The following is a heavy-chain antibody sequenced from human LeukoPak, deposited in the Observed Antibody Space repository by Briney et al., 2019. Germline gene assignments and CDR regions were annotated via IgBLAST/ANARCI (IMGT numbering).Heavy chain of an antibody. CDR2: IYYSGST. D-gene: IGHD1-26*01. J-gene: IGHJ6*02. CDR3: ARGIILGVTGCYYYGLDV. CDR1: DDSISNYY. V-gene: IGHV4-59*01. Sequence: SQTLSLTCTVSDDSISNYYWTWIRQPPGKGLEWIGYIYYSGSTNYNPSLKSRVTISVDTSRKQFSLKLSSVTAADTAVYYCARGIILGVTGCYYYGLDVWGQGTTVTVSS.